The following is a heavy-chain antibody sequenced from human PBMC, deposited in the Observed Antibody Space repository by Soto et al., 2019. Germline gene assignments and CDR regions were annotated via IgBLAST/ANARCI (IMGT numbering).Heavy chain of an antibody. CDR3: ARMLAVNYYFYDLDV. V-gene: IGHV2-26*01. Sequence: QVTLKESGPVVVKPTETLTLTCTVSGFSLRNARMGVSWIRQPAGKAPEWLAHIVWNDEKSYNKSLQTRLTISKDTSKSQVALTTTYMDPVDTATYFCARMLAVNYYFYDLDVWGEGTTVSVSS. CDR2: IVWNDEK. CDR1: GFSLRNARMG. D-gene: IGHD3-22*01. J-gene: IGHJ6*02.